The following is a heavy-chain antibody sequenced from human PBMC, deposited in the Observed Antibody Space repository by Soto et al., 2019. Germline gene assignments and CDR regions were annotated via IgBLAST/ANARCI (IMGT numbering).Heavy chain of an antibody. CDR3: ARWGTTGGLDV. Sequence: QVQLVESGGGVVQPGTSLRLSCVGSGFTFRSFVIHWVRQAPGKGLEWVALTSYDGSNKYYDDSVKGRFTISRDNSRNTVDLQMDSRRLEDTALYYCARWGTTGGLDVGGQGTLVSVSS. D-gene: IGHD3-16*01. CDR2: TSYDGSNK. V-gene: IGHV3-30*19. J-gene: IGHJ4*02. CDR1: GFTFRSFV.